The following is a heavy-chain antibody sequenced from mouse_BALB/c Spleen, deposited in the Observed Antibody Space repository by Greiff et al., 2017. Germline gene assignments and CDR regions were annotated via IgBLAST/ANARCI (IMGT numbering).Heavy chain of an antibody. CDR3: ARYDFFAY. V-gene: IGHV1-7*01. CDR2: INPSTGYT. J-gene: IGHJ3*01. D-gene: IGHD2-4*01. CDR1: GYTFTSYW. Sequence: QVQLKESGAELAKPGASVKMSCKASGYTFTSYWMHWVKQRPGQGLEWIGYINPSTGYTEYNQKFKDKATLTADKSSSTAYMQLSSLTSEDSAVYYCARYDFFAYWGQGTLVTVSA.